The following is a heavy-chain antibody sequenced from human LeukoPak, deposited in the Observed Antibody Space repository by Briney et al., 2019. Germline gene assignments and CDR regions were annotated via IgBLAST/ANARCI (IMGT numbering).Heavy chain of an antibody. CDR2: IVVGSGNT. D-gene: IGHD3-16*02. CDR3: ARTSYDYVWGSYRLFDY. V-gene: IGHV1-58*01. J-gene: IGHJ4*02. CDR1: GFTFTSSA. Sequence: SVKVSCKASGFTFTSSAVQWVRQARGLRLEWIGWIVVGSGNTNYAQKFQGRVTITADESTSTAYMELSSLRSEDTAVYYCARTSYDYVWGSYRLFDYWGQGTLVTVSS.